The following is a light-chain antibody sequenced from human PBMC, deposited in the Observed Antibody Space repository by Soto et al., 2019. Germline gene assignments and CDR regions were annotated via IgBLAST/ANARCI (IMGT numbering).Light chain of an antibody. V-gene: IGKV1-17*01. CDR3: LQHDSFPYT. Sequence: DIQMTQSPSSLYASVGHTVTITCRASQDVRSDLGWYQHKPGKAPKRLIYAASRLQGGVPSRFSGSGSGTEFTLTIGSLQPEDSATYYCLQHDSFPYTFGQGTRLEI. CDR2: AAS. CDR1: QDVRSD. J-gene: IGKJ5*01.